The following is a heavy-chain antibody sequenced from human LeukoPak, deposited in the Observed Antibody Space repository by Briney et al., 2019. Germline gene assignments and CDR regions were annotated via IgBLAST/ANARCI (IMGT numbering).Heavy chain of an antibody. CDR3: ARGRIAAADFDY. CDR2: IIPIFGTA. Sequence: ASVKASCKASGGTFNTSAITWVRQVPGQGLEWMGGIIPIFGTANSAQKLQGRVTMTTDTSTSTAYMELRSLRSDDTAVYYCARGRIAAADFDYWGQGTLVTVSS. V-gene: IGHV1-69*05. J-gene: IGHJ4*02. CDR1: GGTFNTSA. D-gene: IGHD6-13*01.